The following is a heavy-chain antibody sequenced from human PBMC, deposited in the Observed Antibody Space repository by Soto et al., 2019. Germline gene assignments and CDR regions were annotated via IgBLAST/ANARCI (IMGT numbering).Heavy chain of an antibody. CDR3: ARSIVVVPALDY. D-gene: IGHD2-21*02. CDR2: INAGNGNT. Sequence: QVQLVQSGAEGKKPGASVKVSCKASGYTFTSYAMHWVRQAPGQRLEWMGWINAGNGNTKYSQKFQGRVTITRDKSESTAYMELSSLRYEDTAVYYCARSIVVVPALDYWGQGTLVTVSS. V-gene: IGHV1-3*01. CDR1: GYTFTSYA. J-gene: IGHJ4*02.